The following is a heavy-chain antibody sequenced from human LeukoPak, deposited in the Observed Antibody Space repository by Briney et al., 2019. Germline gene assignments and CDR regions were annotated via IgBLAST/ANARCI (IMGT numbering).Heavy chain of an antibody. CDR3: ARATPPRGVPAAYDAFDI. Sequence: ASVKVSCKASGYTFTSYYMHWVRQAPGQGLEWMGIINPSGGSTTYAQTFQGRVTMTRDTSTSTVYMELSSLGSDDTAVYYCARATPPRGVPAAYDAFDIWGQGTMVTVSS. CDR1: GYTFTSYY. J-gene: IGHJ3*02. V-gene: IGHV1-46*01. CDR2: INPSGGST. D-gene: IGHD2-2*01.